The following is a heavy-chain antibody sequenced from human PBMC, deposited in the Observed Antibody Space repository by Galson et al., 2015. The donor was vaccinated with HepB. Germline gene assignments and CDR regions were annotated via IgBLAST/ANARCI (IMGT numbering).Heavy chain of an antibody. V-gene: IGHV3-23*01. CDR2: ISGSIGNT. CDR3: AKSPRGGVPHLTWFDS. Sequence: SLRLSCAASGFTFSTYAMSWVRQAPGKGLEWVSAISGSIGNTYYADYVKGRFTISRDNSKNTLYLQMDSLRAEDTAVYYCAKSPRGGVPHLTWFDSWGQGTLVTVSS. CDR1: GFTFSTYA. J-gene: IGHJ5*01. D-gene: IGHD3-10*01.